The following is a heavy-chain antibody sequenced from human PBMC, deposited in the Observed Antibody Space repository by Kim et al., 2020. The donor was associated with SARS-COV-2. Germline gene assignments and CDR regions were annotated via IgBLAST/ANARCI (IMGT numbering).Heavy chain of an antibody. Sequence: GGSLRLSCAASGFTFSSYWMSWVRQAPGKGLEWVANIKQDGSENYYVDSVKGRFTISRDNAKNSLYLQMNSLRAEDTAVYYCARDSLYSGYENYYYYGMDVWGQGTTVTVSS. J-gene: IGHJ6*02. CDR3: ARDSLYSGYENYYYYGMDV. D-gene: IGHD5-12*01. CDR1: GFTFSSYW. V-gene: IGHV3-7*03. CDR2: IKQDGSEN.